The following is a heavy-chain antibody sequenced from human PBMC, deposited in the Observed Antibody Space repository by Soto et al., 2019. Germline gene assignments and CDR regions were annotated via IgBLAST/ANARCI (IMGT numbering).Heavy chain of an antibody. Sequence: EVQLVESGGGLVQPGGSLKLSCAASGFTFSGSAMHWVRQASGKGLEWVGRIRSKANSYATAYAASVKGRFTISRDDSKNTAYLQMNSLKTEDTAVYYCTRGSSSWYAIDYWGPGTLVTVSS. V-gene: IGHV3-73*02. J-gene: IGHJ4*02. CDR1: GFTFSGSA. D-gene: IGHD6-13*01. CDR3: TRGSSSWYAIDY. CDR2: IRSKANSYAT.